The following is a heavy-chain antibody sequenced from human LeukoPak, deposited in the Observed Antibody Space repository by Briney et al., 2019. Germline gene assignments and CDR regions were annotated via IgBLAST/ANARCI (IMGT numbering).Heavy chain of an antibody. CDR1: RFTFSSYS. D-gene: IGHD2-15*01. J-gene: IGHJ4*02. V-gene: IGHV3-23*01. CDR3: AKSGLNRFDY. Sequence: GGSLRLSCAASRFTFSSYSMNWARQAPGKGLEWVSTFSGSGGSTHYADSVKGRFTISRGNSKNTLYLQMNSLRAEDTAVYYCAKSGLNRFDYWGQGTLVTVSS. CDR2: FSGSGGST.